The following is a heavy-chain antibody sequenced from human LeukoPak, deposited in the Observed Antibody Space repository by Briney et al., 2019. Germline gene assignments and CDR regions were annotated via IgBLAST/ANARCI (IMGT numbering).Heavy chain of an antibody. J-gene: IGHJ3*02. Sequence: SETLSLTCTVSGGSISSGSYYWSWIRQPAGKGLEWIGRIYTSGSTNYNPSLKSRVTISVDTSKNQFSLKLSSVTAADTAVYYCASGYYYDSSGYYNLDTWGQGTMVTVSS. D-gene: IGHD3-22*01. CDR3: ASGYYYDSSGYYNLDT. V-gene: IGHV4-61*02. CDR1: GGSISSGSYY. CDR2: IYTSGST.